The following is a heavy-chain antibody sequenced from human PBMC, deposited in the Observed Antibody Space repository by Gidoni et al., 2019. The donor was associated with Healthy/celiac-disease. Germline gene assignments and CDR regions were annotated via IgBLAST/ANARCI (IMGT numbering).Heavy chain of an antibody. V-gene: IGHV5-51*01. CDR3: ARARIAVAGTKSGLDV. CDR1: GYSFTSYW. Sequence: EVQLVQSGAEVKKPGASLKISCKGSGYSFTSYWIGWVRQMPGKGLEWMEIIYPGDSDTRYSPSFQGQVTISADKSISTAYLQWSSLKASDTAMYYCARARIAVAGTKSGLDVWGQGTTVTVSS. J-gene: IGHJ6*02. D-gene: IGHD6-19*01. CDR2: IYPGDSDT.